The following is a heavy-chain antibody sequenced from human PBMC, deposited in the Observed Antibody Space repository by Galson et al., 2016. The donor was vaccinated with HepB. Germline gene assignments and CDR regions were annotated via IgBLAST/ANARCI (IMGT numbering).Heavy chain of an antibody. J-gene: IGHJ5*02. CDR2: ISSTGDYI. CDR1: GLTFSHYT. Sequence: SLRLSCAASGLTFSHYTMNWVRQAPGKGLEWVSSISSTGDYIYYADSVRGRFTISRDNTRNSLYLQMNSLRAEDTSVYYCARDSTATPRHNWFDPWGQGTLVTVSS. CDR3: ARDSTATPRHNWFDP. V-gene: IGHV3-21*01. D-gene: IGHD2-21*02.